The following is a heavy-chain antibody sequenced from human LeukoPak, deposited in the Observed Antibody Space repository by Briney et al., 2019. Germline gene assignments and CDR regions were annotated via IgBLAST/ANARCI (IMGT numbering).Heavy chain of an antibody. CDR3: ARGGSSRQSFDY. CDR1: GGSISSSSYY. V-gene: IGHV4-39*07. CDR2: IYSSGST. J-gene: IGHJ4*02. Sequence: SETLSLTCTVSGGSISSSSYYWGWIRQPPGKGLEWVGSIYSSGSTYYNPSLKSRVTMSVDTSKNQFSLKLSSVTAADTAVYYCARGGSSRQSFDYWGQGTLVTVSS. D-gene: IGHD6-13*01.